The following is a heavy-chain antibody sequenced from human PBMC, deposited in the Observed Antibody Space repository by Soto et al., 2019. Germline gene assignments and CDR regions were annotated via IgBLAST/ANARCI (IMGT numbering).Heavy chain of an antibody. D-gene: IGHD1-26*01. Sequence: EVQLLESGGGLGQPGGSLRLSCTASGFTFRKYAMSWVRQAPGKGLEWISGISDSDDDTYYADSVRCRFTISRDNSTNTLYLQMNSLRGDDTAVYYCAKDGWVSARYFDTGGQGTMVTVS. CDR3: AKDGWVSARYFDT. J-gene: IGHJ4*02. V-gene: IGHV3-23*01. CDR2: ISDSDDDT. CDR1: GFTFRKYA.